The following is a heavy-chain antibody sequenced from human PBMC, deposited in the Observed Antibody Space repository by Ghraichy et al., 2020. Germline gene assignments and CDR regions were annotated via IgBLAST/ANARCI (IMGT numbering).Heavy chain of an antibody. J-gene: IGHJ4*02. CDR1: GFTFSSYS. Sequence: GESPNISCAASGFTFSSYSMNWVRQAPGKGLEWVSYISSSSSTIYYADSVKGRFTISRDNAKNSLYLQMNSLRDEDTAVYYCARGPFERGYSGYDPDYWGQGTLVTVSS. CDR2: ISSSSSTI. D-gene: IGHD5-12*01. CDR3: ARGPFERGYSGYDPDY. V-gene: IGHV3-48*02.